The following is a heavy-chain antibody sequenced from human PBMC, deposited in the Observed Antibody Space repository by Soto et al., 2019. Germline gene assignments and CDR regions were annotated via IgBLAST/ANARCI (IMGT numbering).Heavy chain of an antibody. J-gene: IGHJ4*02. CDR1: GGSISSYY. CDR3: ARLASGSYATPFDY. Sequence: PSETLSLTCTVSGGSISSYYWSWIRQPPGKGLEWIGYIYYSGSTNYNPSLKSRVTISVDTSKNQFSLKVSSVTAADTAVYYCARLASGSYATPFDYWGQGTLVTVSS. CDR2: IYYSGST. D-gene: IGHD1-26*01. V-gene: IGHV4-59*08.